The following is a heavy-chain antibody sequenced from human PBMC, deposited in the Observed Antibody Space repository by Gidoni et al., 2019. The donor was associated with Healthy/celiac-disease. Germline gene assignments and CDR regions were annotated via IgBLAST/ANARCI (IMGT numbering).Heavy chain of an antibody. CDR3: ARQGLRDDYVWGSYREPDY. CDR2: INPSGGST. Sequence: QVQLVQSGAEVKKPGASVKVSCKASGYTFTSYYMHWVRQAPGQGLEWMGIINPSGGSTSYAQKFQGRVTMTRDTSTSTVYMELSSLRSEDTAVYYCARQGLRDDYVWGSYREPDYWGQGTLVTVSS. D-gene: IGHD3-16*02. CDR1: GYTFTSYY. J-gene: IGHJ4*02. V-gene: IGHV1-46*01.